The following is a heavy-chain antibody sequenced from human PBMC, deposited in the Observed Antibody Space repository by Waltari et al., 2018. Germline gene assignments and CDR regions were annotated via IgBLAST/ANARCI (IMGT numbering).Heavy chain of an antibody. CDR2: MNPNRCNT. J-gene: IGHJ6*03. Sequence: QVQLVQSGAEVKKPGASVKVSCKASGYTFTSYDINWVRQATGQGLEWMGWMNPNRCNTGYAQKVQGRVTITRNTSISTAYMELSSLRSEDTAVYYCARGGGSYYARYYYYYMDVWGKGTTVTVSS. CDR3: ARGGGSYYARYYYYYMDV. V-gene: IGHV1-8*03. CDR1: GYTFTSYD. D-gene: IGHD1-26*01.